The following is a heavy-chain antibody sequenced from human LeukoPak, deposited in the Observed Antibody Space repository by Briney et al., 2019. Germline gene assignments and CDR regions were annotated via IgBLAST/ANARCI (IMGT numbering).Heavy chain of an antibody. V-gene: IGHV3-48*03. Sequence: GGSLRLSCAASGFTFSSYEMNWVRQAPGKGLEWASYISSGSTIYYADSVKGRFTISRDNAKNSLYLQMNSLRAEDTAVYYCASTTYYYGSGSYLGYWGQGTLVTVSS. J-gene: IGHJ4*02. CDR3: ASTTYYYGSGSYLGY. CDR1: GFTFSSYE. CDR2: ISSGSTI. D-gene: IGHD3-10*01.